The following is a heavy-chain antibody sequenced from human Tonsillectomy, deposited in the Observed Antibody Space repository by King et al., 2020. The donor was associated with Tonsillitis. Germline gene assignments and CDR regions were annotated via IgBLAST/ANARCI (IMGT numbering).Heavy chain of an antibody. D-gene: IGHD2-2*01. Sequence: VQLVESGGGVVQPGRSLRLSCAASGFTFSNYGMHWVRQAPGKGLEWVAVISYDGSNKDYADSVKGRFTISRDNSKNTLHLQMNSLRAEDTAVYYCARDRGWLGPAAIPPYGMDVWGQGTTVTVSS. CDR1: GFTFSNYG. J-gene: IGHJ6*01. CDR3: ARDRGWLGPAAIPPYGMDV. CDR2: ISYDGSNK. V-gene: IGHV3-33*05.